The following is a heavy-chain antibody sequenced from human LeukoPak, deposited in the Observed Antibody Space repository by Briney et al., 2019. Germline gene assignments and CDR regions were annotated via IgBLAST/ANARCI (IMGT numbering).Heavy chain of an antibody. CDR1: GFTFSQYG. D-gene: IGHD4-11*01. CDR2: IWSDGTDK. CDR3: AKDAKRGFDFSNYLES. Sequence: GGSLRLSCATSGFTFSQYGMHWVRQAPGKGLEWVAVIWSDGTDKYYGDSVKGRITISRDNSKNPVYLQMNSLRVEDTSVYYCAKDAKRGFDFSNYLESWGQGTLVTVSS. V-gene: IGHV3-33*06. J-gene: IGHJ4*02.